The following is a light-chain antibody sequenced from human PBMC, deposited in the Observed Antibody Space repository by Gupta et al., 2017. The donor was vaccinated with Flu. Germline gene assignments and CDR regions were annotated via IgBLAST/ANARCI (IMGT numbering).Light chain of an antibody. V-gene: IGLV2-8*01. CDR3: SSSEASNNPWV. J-gene: IGLJ2*01. Sequence: QSALTQPPSASGSPGQSVTISCTGTSSDVVGYNYVSWYQQHPGKAPKLMIYEVSKRPSGVIARLLCYTAGNKASPQAFGLQAEDEADDYCSSSEASNNPWVFGGGTKITVL. CDR2: EVS. CDR1: SSDVVGYNY.